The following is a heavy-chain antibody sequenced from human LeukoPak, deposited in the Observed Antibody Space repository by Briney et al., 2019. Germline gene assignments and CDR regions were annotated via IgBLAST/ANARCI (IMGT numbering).Heavy chain of an antibody. CDR3: ARIDIVEGWFDP. CDR2: IYYSGST. Sequence: PSETLSLTCTVSGGSISSYYWSWIRQPPGKGLEWIGYIYYSGSTNYNPSLKSRVTISVDTSKNQFSLKLSSVTAADTAMYYCARIDIVEGWFDPWGQGTLVTVSS. D-gene: IGHD5-12*01. J-gene: IGHJ5*02. V-gene: IGHV4-59*01. CDR1: GGSISSYY.